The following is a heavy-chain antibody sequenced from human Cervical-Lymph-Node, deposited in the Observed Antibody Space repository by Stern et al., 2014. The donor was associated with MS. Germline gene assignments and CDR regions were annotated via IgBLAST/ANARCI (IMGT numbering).Heavy chain of an antibody. Sequence: QLQLQESGPGLVKPSETLSLTCTVSGGSISSSFWSWIRQSPGRALEWIGYISHSGSTTSTPSLKSRVTISRDTSKNHLSLKLRSVTAADTAVYYCAREAPGGSGWTPFDYWGQGILVTVSS. D-gene: IGHD6-19*01. CDR3: AREAPGGSGWTPFDY. V-gene: IGHV4-59*01. CDR1: GGSISSSF. CDR2: ISHSGST. J-gene: IGHJ4*02.